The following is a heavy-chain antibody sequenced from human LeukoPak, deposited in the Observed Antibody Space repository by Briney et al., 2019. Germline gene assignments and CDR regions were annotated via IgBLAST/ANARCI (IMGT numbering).Heavy chain of an antibody. J-gene: IGHJ5*02. Sequence: SSETLSLTRTVSGGSISPYYWSWIRQPPGKGLEWIGFIYYNGSTNYNPSLKSRVTMSVDTSKNQFSLKLSSVTAADTAVYYCARERSMVRGVSWFDPWGQGALVTVSS. CDR3: ARERSMVRGVSWFDP. CDR2: IYYNGST. CDR1: GGSISPYY. D-gene: IGHD3-10*01. V-gene: IGHV4-59*01.